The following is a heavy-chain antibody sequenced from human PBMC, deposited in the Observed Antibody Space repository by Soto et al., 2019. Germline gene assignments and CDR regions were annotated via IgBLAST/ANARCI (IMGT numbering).Heavy chain of an antibody. CDR3: IKDMTPAGVDY. V-gene: IGHV3-9*01. J-gene: IGHJ4*02. Sequence: EAQLVESGGGLVQPGTSLRLSCAASGFTLHDYAMHWVRQATGKGLEWVSGIYWNSDRIDYADSVKGRFTNSRDNAKESLYLQMNVVCAEDTTLYYSIKDMTPAGVDYWGQGTLVIVSS. D-gene: IGHD3-10*01. CDR1: GFTLHDYA. CDR2: IYWNSDRI.